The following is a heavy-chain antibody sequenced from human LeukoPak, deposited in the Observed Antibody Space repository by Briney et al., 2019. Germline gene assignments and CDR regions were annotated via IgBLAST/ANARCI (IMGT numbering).Heavy chain of an antibody. Sequence: GGSLRLSCAASGFTFSSYAMHWVRQAPGKGLEWVAVISYDGSNKYYADSVKGRFTISRDNSKNTLYLQMNSLGAEDTAVYYCAREAYCSGGSCLNYWGQGTLVTVSS. V-gene: IGHV3-30-3*01. D-gene: IGHD2-15*01. CDR1: GFTFSSYA. J-gene: IGHJ4*02. CDR2: ISYDGSNK. CDR3: AREAYCSGGSCLNY.